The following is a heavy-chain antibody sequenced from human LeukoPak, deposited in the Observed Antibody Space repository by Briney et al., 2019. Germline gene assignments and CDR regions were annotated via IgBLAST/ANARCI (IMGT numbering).Heavy chain of an antibody. Sequence: PGGSLRLSCAASGFTFSSYEMNWVRQAPGKGLEWGSYISTSGSTKYYADSVKGRFTISRDNAKNSLYLQMNSLRAEDTAVYYCARDRDPGYNDSSGYRRVNAFDIWGQGTMVTVSS. CDR1: GFTFSSYE. J-gene: IGHJ3*02. D-gene: IGHD3-22*01. CDR2: ISTSGSTK. V-gene: IGHV3-48*03. CDR3: ARDRDPGYNDSSGYRRVNAFDI.